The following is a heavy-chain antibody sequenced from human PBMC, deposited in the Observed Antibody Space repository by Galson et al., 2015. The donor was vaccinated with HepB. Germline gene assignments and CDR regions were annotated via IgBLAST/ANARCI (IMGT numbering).Heavy chain of an antibody. D-gene: IGHD1-26*01. CDR1: GFTLSSYW. CDR3: ARPRERYFDY. CDR2: IKQDGSEK. J-gene: IGHJ4*02. V-gene: IGHV3-7*01. Sequence: SLRLSCAASGFTLSSYWMSWVRQAPGKGLEWVANIKQDGSEKYYVDSVKGRFTISRDNAKNSLYLQMNSLRVEDTAVYYCARPRERYFDYWGQGTLVTVSS.